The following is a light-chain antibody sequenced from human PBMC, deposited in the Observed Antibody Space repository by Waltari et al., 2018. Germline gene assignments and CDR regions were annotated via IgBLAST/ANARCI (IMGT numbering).Light chain of an antibody. J-gene: IGKJ1*01. CDR1: QSISSW. CDR3: QQYSSYWT. Sequence: DIQMTQTPYTLSASVRDRVTITCRASQSISSWLAWYQQNPGKAPKLLIYKASSLESGVPSRFSGSGSGTEFTLTISSLQPDDFATYYCQQYSSYWTFGQGTKVESK. V-gene: IGKV1-5*03. CDR2: KAS.